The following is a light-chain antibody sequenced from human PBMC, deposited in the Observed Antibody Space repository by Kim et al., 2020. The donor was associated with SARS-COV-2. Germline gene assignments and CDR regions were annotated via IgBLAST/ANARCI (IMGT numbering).Light chain of an antibody. CDR3: QSYDSSLSGSRV. CDR2: GNS. V-gene: IGLV1-40*01. Sequence: RVTIACTGSSSHIGAGYDVHWYQQLPGPAPKLLIYGNSNRPSGVPDRFSGSKSGTSASLAITGLQAEDEADYYCQSYDSSLSGSRVFGGGTKLTVL. J-gene: IGLJ3*02. CDR1: SSHIGAGYD.